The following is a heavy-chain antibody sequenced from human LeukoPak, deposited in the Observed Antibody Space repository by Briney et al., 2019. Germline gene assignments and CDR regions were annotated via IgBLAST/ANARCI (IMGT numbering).Heavy chain of an antibody. CDR3: ARARQAAYYYDSSVNFDY. CDR1: GGSISSSNW. Sequence: SETLSLTCAVSGGSISSSNWWSWVRQPPGKGLEWIGEIYHSGSTNYNPSLKSRVTISVDKSKNQFSLKLSSVTAADTAVYYCARARQAAYYYDSSVNFDYWGQGTLVTVSS. D-gene: IGHD3-22*01. V-gene: IGHV4-4*02. CDR2: IYHSGST. J-gene: IGHJ4*02.